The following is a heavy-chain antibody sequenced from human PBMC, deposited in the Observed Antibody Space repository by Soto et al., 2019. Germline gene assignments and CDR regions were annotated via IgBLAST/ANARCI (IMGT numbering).Heavy chain of an antibody. CDR1: GFTFSDYY. CDR2: ISSSGSTI. Sequence: PGGSLRLSCAASGFTFSDYYMSWIRQAPGKGLEWVSYISSSGSTIYYADSVKGRFTISRDNAKNSLYLQMNSLRTEDTAVYYCARVKGSSGYNWFDPWGQGTLVTVSS. CDR3: ARVKGSSGYNWFDP. D-gene: IGHD3-22*01. J-gene: IGHJ5*02. V-gene: IGHV3-11*01.